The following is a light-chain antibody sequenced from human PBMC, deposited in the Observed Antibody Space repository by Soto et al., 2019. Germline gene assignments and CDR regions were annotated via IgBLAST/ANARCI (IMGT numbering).Light chain of an antibody. Sequence: QSVLTQPPSVSGAPGQWVTISCTGSSSNIGAGYDVHWYQQLPGAAPKLLIYDSNKRPSGVPHRFSGSKSGTSASLAITGLQAEDEADYYCQSYDSSPSGSCVFGTGTKVTVL. CDR2: DSN. J-gene: IGLJ1*01. CDR3: QSYDSSPSGSCV. V-gene: IGLV1-40*01. CDR1: SSNIGAGYD.